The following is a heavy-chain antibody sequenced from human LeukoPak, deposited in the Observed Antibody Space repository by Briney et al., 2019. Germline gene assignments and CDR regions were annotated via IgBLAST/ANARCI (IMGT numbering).Heavy chain of an antibody. CDR2: IRYDGSNK. V-gene: IGHV3-30*02. J-gene: IGHJ5*02. Sequence: GGSLRLSCPAYGFTFSSYGRHWVRQAPGKGLEWVAFIRYDGSNKYYADSVKGRFTISRDNSENTLYLQMNSLRAEDTAVYYCAKPTSSTSLNWFDPWGQGNVVTVS. D-gene: IGHD2-2*01. CDR3: AKPTSSTSLNWFDP. CDR1: GFTFSSYG.